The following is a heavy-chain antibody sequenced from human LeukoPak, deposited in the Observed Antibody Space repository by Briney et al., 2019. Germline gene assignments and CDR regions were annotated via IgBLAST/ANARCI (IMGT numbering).Heavy chain of an antibody. J-gene: IGHJ4*01. CDR3: ARSSRSSWFYYFDH. D-gene: IGHD6-6*01. Sequence: GGSLRLSCAASGFTFSSYAMSWVRQAPGKGLEWVSVIYSGGSTHYADSVKGRFTISRDDSKNTLYLQMNSVRADDTAVYYCARSSRSSWFYYFDHWGQGTLVTVSS. CDR1: GFTFSSYA. CDR2: IYSGGST. V-gene: IGHV3-53*01.